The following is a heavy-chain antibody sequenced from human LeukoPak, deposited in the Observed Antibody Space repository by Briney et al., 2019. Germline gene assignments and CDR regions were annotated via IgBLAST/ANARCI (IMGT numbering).Heavy chain of an antibody. CDR2: IKSKTDGGTT. V-gene: IGHV3-15*01. D-gene: IGHD2-2*01. CDR3: TTEADIVVVPAAP. CDR1: GFTFSNAW. J-gene: IGHJ5*02. Sequence: GGSLRLSCAASGFTFSNAWMSWFRQAPGKGLEWVGRIKSKTDGGTTDYAAPVKGRFTISRDDSKNTLYLQMNSLKTEDTAVYYCTTEADIVVVPAAPWGQGTLVTVSS.